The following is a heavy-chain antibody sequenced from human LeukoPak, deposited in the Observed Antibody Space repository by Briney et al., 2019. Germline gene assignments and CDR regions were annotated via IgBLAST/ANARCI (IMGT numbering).Heavy chain of an antibody. V-gene: IGHV3-21*01. CDR2: ISRSSDYI. Sequence: GGSLRLSCAASGFTFSTYSMNWVRQAPGKGLEWVSSISRSSDYIYYADLVKGRFTISRDNAKKSLYLQMNSLRVEDTAVYYCARVQQGGYFDNWVQGTLVTVSS. J-gene: IGHJ4*02. D-gene: IGHD3-16*01. CDR3: ARVQQGGYFDN. CDR1: GFTFSTYS.